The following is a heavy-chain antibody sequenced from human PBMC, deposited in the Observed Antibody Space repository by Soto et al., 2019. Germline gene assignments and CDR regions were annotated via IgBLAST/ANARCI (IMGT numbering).Heavy chain of an antibody. J-gene: IGHJ4*02. V-gene: IGHV1-69*13. D-gene: IGHD1-26*01. CDR3: ANVVEWGNHDDC. CDR2: IIHGIGSA. CDR1: WRPGSPYS. Sequence: SVEVACKASWRPGSPYSINCVLEAPGRGLEWMGAIIHGIGSATYAKKFQGRLTITADVSATTVYMEMSSLTSEDTAIYFCANVVEWGNHDDCCRQGTLVSVSS.